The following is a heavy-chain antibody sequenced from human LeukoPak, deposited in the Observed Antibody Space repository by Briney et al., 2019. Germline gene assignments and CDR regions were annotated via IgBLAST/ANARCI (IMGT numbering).Heavy chain of an antibody. Sequence: GASVKVSCKASGYTFTSYAMNWVRQAPGQGLEWMGWINTNTGNPTYAQGFTGRFVFSLDTSVSTAYLQISSLKDEDTAVYYCARDGSGSYRNRVVDYWGQGTLVTVSS. J-gene: IGHJ4*02. D-gene: IGHD1-26*01. CDR1: GYTFTSYA. CDR3: ARDGSGSYRNRVVDY. CDR2: INTNTGNP. V-gene: IGHV7-4-1*02.